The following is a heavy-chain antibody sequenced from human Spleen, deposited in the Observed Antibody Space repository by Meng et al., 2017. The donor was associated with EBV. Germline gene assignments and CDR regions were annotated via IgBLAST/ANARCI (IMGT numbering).Heavy chain of an antibody. CDR2: IYSGGRT. Sequence: EVPLVESGGGLLQRGGSLRLSCAASGFTVSSNYMSWVRQAPGKGLEWVSVIYSGGRTYSADSVKGRFTISRDNSKNTLYLQMNSLRAEDTAVYYCARSDYNNYVDYWGQGTLVTVSS. CDR3: ARSDYNNYVDY. D-gene: IGHD4-11*01. J-gene: IGHJ4*02. V-gene: IGHV3-53*01. CDR1: GFTVSSNY.